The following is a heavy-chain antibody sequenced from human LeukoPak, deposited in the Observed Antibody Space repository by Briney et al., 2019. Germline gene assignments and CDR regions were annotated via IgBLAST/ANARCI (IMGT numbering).Heavy chain of an antibody. J-gene: IGHJ5*02. CDR2: VSPTSGGT. CDR3: ARDREVGEGGFDP. Sequence: ASVKVSCKASGYTFTGYYIHWLRQAPGQGPEWMGLVSPTSGGTNYAQKFQGRVTMTRDTSISTSYMELSSLRSEDTAVYYCARDREVGEGGFDPWGQGTLVTVSS. V-gene: IGHV1-2*02. D-gene: IGHD3-10*01. CDR1: GYTFTGYY.